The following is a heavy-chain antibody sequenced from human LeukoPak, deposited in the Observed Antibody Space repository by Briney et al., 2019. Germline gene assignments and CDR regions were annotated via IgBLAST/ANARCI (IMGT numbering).Heavy chain of an antibody. CDR3: AKEGSVYTSTYYDY. J-gene: IGHJ4*02. D-gene: IGHD5-12*01. CDR1: GFTFRNYG. V-gene: IGHV3-30*18. Sequence: GGSLRLSCAASGFTFRNYGMQWVRQAPGKGLQWVAVISYEAKNTNYADSVKGRFTISRDNSKDMLYLQMNSLRVEDTALYYCAKEGSVYTSTYYDYWGQGTLVTVSS. CDR2: ISYEAKNT.